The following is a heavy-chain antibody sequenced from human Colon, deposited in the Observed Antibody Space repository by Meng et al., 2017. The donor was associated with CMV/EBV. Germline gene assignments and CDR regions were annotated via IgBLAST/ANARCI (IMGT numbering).Heavy chain of an antibody. J-gene: IGHJ4*02. CDR2: VYHTGST. D-gene: IGHD3-10*01. CDR1: GGSFSGYY. CDR3: ARDIYGSGSYAIVY. Sequence: SETLSLTCAVYGGSFSGYYWSWIRQPPGKGLEWIGSVYHTGSTYYNPSLESRVTISVDTSKNQFSLKLNSVTAADTAVYYCARDIYGSGSYAIVYWGQGTLVTVSS. V-gene: IGHV4-34*01.